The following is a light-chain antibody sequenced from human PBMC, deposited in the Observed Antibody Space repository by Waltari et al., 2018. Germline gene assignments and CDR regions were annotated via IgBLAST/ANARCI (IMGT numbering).Light chain of an antibody. Sequence: EIVLTQSPATLSLSPGERATLSCRASQSVRSYLAWYQQKPGQAPRLLIYDTSNRAPGIPARFSGSGSGTDFSLSISSLEPEDFAVYYCQQYKSYKTFGQGTRVEIK. CDR2: DTS. J-gene: IGKJ1*01. CDR1: QSVRSY. V-gene: IGKV3-11*01. CDR3: QQYKSYKT.